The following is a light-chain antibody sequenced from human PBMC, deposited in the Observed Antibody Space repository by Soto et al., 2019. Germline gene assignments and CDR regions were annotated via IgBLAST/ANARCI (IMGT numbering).Light chain of an antibody. J-gene: IGKJ4*01. CDR3: QRYGSPLT. Sequence: EVTQVTSTLPLFHGDSATLSCRASQRVSRKVAWYQQKDGEARRLLIYDASNRATGIQARFSSSGSGTEFTLTIRSLAPGDLAVYYCQRYGSPLTXGEGTKVDIK. CDR2: DAS. V-gene: IGKV3-11*01. CDR1: QRVSRK.